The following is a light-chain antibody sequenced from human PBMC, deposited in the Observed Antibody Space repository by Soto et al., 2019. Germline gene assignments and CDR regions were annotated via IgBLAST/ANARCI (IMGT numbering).Light chain of an antibody. CDR1: SSDVGSYNL. CDR2: EVS. CDR3: CSYAGSSWV. Sequence: QSALTQPASVSGSPGQSITISCTGTSSDVGSYNLVSWYQQHPGKAPKLMIYEVSKRPSGVSNRFSGSKSGNTASLTISGLQAEDEADYYCCSYAGSSWVFGGGTKVTV. J-gene: IGLJ3*02. V-gene: IGLV2-23*02.